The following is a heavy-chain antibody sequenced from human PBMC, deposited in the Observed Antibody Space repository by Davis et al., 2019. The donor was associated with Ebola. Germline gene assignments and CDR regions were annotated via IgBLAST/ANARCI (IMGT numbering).Heavy chain of an antibody. CDR2: IYSGDST. Sequence: GESLKISCAASGFTVSSNYMSWVRQAPGKGLEWVSVIYSGDSTYYADSVKGRFTISRDNSKNTLYLQMNSLRAEDTAVYYCARLYSSSSPFGGYYYYGMDVWGQGTTVTVSS. J-gene: IGHJ6*02. CDR3: ARLYSSSSPFGGYYYYGMDV. CDR1: GFTVSSNY. V-gene: IGHV3-53*01. D-gene: IGHD6-6*01.